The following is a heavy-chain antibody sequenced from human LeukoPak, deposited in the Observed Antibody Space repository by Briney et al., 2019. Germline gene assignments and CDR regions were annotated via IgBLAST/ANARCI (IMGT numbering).Heavy chain of an antibody. V-gene: IGHV3-23*01. CDR2: ISGSGGST. CDR1: GFTFSSYA. D-gene: IGHD2-2*01. CDR3: AKDHGKTGIVVVPAAPNWFDP. Sequence: GGSLRLSCAASGFTFSSYAVSWVRQAPGKGLEWVSAISGSGGSTYYADSVKGRFTISRDNSKNTLYLQMNSLRAEDTAVYYCAKDHGKTGIVVVPAAPNWFDPWGQGTLVTVSS. J-gene: IGHJ5*02.